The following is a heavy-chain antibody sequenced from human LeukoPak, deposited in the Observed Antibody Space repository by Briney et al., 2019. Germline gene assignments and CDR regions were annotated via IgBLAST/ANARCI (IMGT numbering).Heavy chain of an antibody. J-gene: IGHJ4*02. Sequence: SETLSLTCTVSGYSISSGYYWGWIRQPPGKGLEWIGSIYYSGSIYYNPSLKSRVTISVDTSKNQFSLKLSSVTAADTAVYYCARDLTTYSGSYWGYFDYWGQGTLVTVSS. CDR3: ARDLTTYSGSYWGYFDY. CDR2: IYYSGSI. D-gene: IGHD1-26*01. V-gene: IGHV4-38-2*02. CDR1: GYSISSGYY.